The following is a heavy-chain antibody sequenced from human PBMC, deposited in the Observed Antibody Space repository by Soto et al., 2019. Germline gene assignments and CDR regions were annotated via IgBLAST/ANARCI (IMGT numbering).Heavy chain of an antibody. CDR2: ISYDGSNK. V-gene: IGHV3-30*18. J-gene: IGHJ6*02. CDR1: GFTFSSYG. Sequence: GGSLRLSCAASGFTFSSYGMHWVRQAPGKGLEWVAVISYDGSNKYYADSVKGRFTISRDNSKNTLYLQMNSLRAEDTAVYYCAKGLRYFDWLPSPEYYYYYGMDVWGQGTTVTVS. D-gene: IGHD3-9*01. CDR3: AKGLRYFDWLPSPEYYYYYGMDV.